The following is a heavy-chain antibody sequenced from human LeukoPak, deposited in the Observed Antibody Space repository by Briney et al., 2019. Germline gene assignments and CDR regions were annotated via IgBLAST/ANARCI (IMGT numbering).Heavy chain of an antibody. CDR2: INSDGSST. Sequence: GGSLRLSCAASGFTFSSYWMHWVRQAPGKGLGWVSRINSDGSSTIYADSVKGRFTISRDNAKNTLYLQMNSLRAEDTAVYYCATSYPNPTISSQLVPDYWGQGTLVTVSS. J-gene: IGHJ4*02. CDR3: ATSYPNPTISSQLVPDY. D-gene: IGHD6-6*01. V-gene: IGHV3-74*01. CDR1: GFTFSSYW.